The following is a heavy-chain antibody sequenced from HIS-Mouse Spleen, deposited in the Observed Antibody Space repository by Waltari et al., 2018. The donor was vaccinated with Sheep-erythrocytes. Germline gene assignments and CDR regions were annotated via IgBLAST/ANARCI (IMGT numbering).Heavy chain of an antibody. CDR2: IYYSGST. Sequence: QVQLQESGPGLVKPSQTLSLTCTVSGGSISSGGYYWSWIRQHPGKGLEWIGYIYYSGSTYCNPALKSRFTMSVDTSKNQFSLKLSSVTAADTAVYDCARALIITMVRGVTSNWFDPWGQGTLVTVSS. CDR3: ARALIITMVRGVTSNWFDP. V-gene: IGHV4-31*03. CDR1: GGSISSGGYY. D-gene: IGHD3-10*01. J-gene: IGHJ5*02.